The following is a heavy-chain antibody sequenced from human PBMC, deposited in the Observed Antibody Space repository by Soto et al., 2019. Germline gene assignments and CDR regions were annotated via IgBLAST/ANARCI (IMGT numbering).Heavy chain of an antibody. D-gene: IGHD3-16*02. J-gene: IGHJ2*01. CDR2: ISSSSSYT. CDR3: ARDCRITFGGVIVPYWYFDL. V-gene: IGHV3-11*06. CDR1: GFTFSDYY. Sequence: QVQLVESGGGLVKPGGSLRLSCAASGFTFSDYYMSWIRQAPGKGLEWVSYISSSSSYTNYADSVKGRFTISRDNAKNSLYLQMNSLRAEDTAVYYCARDCRITFGGVIVPYWYFDLWGRGTLVTVSS.